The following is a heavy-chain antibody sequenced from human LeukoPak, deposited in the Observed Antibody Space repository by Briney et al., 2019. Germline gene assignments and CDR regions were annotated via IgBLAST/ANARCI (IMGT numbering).Heavy chain of an antibody. Sequence: ASVKVSCKASGYTFTSYGISWVRQAPGQGLEWMGWISAYNGNTNYAQKLQGRVTMTTDTSTSTAYMELRSLRSDDTAGYYCASSYYYDSSGYFPLDYWGQGTLVTVSS. CDR3: ASSYYYDSSGYFPLDY. V-gene: IGHV1-18*01. CDR1: GYTFTSYG. D-gene: IGHD3-22*01. J-gene: IGHJ4*02. CDR2: ISAYNGNT.